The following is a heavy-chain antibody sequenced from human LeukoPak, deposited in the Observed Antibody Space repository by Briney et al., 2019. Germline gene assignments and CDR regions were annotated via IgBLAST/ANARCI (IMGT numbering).Heavy chain of an antibody. CDR1: GYTFTSYD. CDR3: ARSAAYGDYVYYYYYYMDV. V-gene: IGHV1-8*03. J-gene: IGHJ6*03. D-gene: IGHD4-17*01. CDR2: MNPNSGNT. Sequence: ASVKVSCKASGYTFTSYDINWVRQATGQGLEWMGWMNPNSGNTGYAQKFQGRVTITRNTSISTAYMELSSLRSEDTAVYYCARSAAYGDYVYYYYYYMDVWGKGTTVTVSS.